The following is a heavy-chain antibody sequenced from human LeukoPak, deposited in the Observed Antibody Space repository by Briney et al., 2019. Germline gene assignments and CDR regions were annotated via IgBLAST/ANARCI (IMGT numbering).Heavy chain of an antibody. CDR3: AKLPSGRSGYHDAFDI. D-gene: IGHD3-22*01. CDR2: ISGSGGST. V-gene: IGHV3-23*01. J-gene: IGHJ3*02. CDR1: GFTFSSYA. Sequence: TGGSLRLSCAASGFTFSSYAMSWVRQAPGKGLEWVSAISGSGGSTYYADSVKGRFTISRDNSKNTLYLQMNSLRAEDTAVYYCAKLPSGRSGYHDAFDIWGQGTMVTVSS.